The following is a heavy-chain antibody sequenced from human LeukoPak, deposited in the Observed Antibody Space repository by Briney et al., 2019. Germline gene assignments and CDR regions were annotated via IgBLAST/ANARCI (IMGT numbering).Heavy chain of an antibody. CDR1: GFTFSSYW. CDR3: ARDQGHIVATRLDY. V-gene: IGHV3-7*01. CDR2: IKQDGSEK. D-gene: IGHD5-12*01. J-gene: IGHJ4*02. Sequence: PGGSLRLSCAASGFTFSSYWMSWVRQAPGKGLEWVANIKQDGSEKYYVDSVKGRFTISRDNAKNSLYLQMNSLRAEDTAVYYCARDQGHIVATRLDYWGQGTLVTVSS.